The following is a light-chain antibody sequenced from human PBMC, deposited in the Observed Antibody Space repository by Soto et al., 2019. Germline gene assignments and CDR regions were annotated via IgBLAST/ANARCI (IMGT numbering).Light chain of an antibody. CDR2: DGS. CDR1: SSDVGGYHY. Sequence: QSALTQPRSVSGSPGQSVTISCTGTSSDVGGYHYVSWYQPHPGKAPKVMIYDGSERPSGVPDRFSGSKSGNTASLTISGLQAEDEADYYCCSYAGSPRYVFGTGTKLTVL. V-gene: IGLV2-11*01. CDR3: CSYAGSPRYV. J-gene: IGLJ1*01.